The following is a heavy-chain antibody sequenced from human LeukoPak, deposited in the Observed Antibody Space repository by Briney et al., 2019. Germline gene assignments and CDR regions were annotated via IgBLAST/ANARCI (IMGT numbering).Heavy chain of an antibody. CDR2: ISSSSDYI. CDR3: ARGTEYGWLDP. D-gene: IGHD2/OR15-2a*01. Sequence: ETGGSLRLSCAASGFTFDDYAMHWVRQAPGKGLEWVSSISSSSDYIYYADSVKGRFTISRDNARNSLYLQMNSLRVEDTAVYYCARGTEYGWLDPWGQGTLVTVSS. CDR1: GFTFDDYA. J-gene: IGHJ5*02. V-gene: IGHV3-21*01.